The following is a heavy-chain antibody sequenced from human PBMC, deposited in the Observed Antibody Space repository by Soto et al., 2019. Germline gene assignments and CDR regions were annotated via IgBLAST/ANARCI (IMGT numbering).Heavy chain of an antibody. CDR3: ARGQRFSDWFDP. J-gene: IGHJ5*02. Sequence: PSETLSLTCTVTGGAISGHYWTWIRQSDGEGLEWIGRIYSSGSTNYNPSLKSRVTISLDTSMNYFSLRLSSVTAADTAVYYCARGQRFSDWFDPWGQGTLVTVSS. D-gene: IGHD3-3*01. CDR2: IYSSGST. V-gene: IGHV4-4*07. CDR1: GGAISGHY.